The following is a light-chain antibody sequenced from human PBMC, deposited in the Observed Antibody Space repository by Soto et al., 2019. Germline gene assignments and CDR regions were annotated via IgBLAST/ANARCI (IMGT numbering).Light chain of an antibody. CDR2: GAS. CDR1: QSISSN. CDR3: HQYNNWPPGT. J-gene: IGKJ2*02. V-gene: IGKV3-15*01. Sequence: EIVMTQSPATLSVSPGERATLSCRASQSISSNLAWYQQKPGQAPSLLLYGASTRATGIPARFSGSGSGTDFPITISSLQSEDFAVYYCHQYNNWPPGTFGQGTKLEIK.